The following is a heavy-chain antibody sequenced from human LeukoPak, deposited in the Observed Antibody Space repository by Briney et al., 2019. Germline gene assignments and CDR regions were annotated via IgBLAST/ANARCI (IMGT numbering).Heavy chain of an antibody. CDR1: GGSISSFY. J-gene: IGHJ4*02. Sequence: PSETLSLTCTVSGGSISSFYWSWIRQPAGKGLEWIGRIYSSGSTNYNPSLKSRVTMSVDTSKNQFSLKLSSVTAADTAVYYCARLGSSGFYYDYWGQGTLVTVSS. D-gene: IGHD3-22*01. CDR2: IYSSGST. V-gene: IGHV4-4*07. CDR3: ARLGSSGFYYDY.